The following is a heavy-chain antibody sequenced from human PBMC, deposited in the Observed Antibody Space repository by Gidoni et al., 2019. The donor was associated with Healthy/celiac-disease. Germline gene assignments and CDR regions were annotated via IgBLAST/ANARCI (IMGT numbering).Heavy chain of an antibody. CDR1: GYSFTSDG. Sequence: EVQLVQSGAEVKKPGESLKISCKGSGYSFTSDGIGWVRQMPGNGLEWVGVVCPVGSDPRYSPSFQGQVTISADKSISTAYLQWSSLKASDTAMYYCASGGGVTLTFDYWGQGTLVTVSS. J-gene: IGHJ4*02. CDR2: VCPVGSDP. CDR3: ASGGGVTLTFDY. V-gene: IGHV5-51*01. D-gene: IGHD2-8*02.